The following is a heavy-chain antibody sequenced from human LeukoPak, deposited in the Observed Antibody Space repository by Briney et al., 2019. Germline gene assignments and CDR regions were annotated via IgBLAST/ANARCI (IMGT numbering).Heavy chain of an antibody. D-gene: IGHD1-26*01. Sequence: GGSLRLSCAPSGFTFSRHGMHWGRQAPGKGLGWGAIISDDGSRKYYAHSVEGRFTISRDNSKNTLYLQMDSLRAEDTAVYYCAREGWELPGDLFDYWGQGTLVTVSS. CDR3: AREGWELPGDLFDY. CDR2: ISDDGSRK. CDR1: GFTFSRHG. J-gene: IGHJ4*02. V-gene: IGHV3-30*03.